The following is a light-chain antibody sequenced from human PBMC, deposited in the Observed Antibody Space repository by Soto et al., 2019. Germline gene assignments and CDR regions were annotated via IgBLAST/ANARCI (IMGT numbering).Light chain of an antibody. V-gene: IGKV3-20*01. CDR2: GTS. CDR3: EYYGSSIT. CDR1: QTVSSK. J-gene: IGKJ4*01. Sequence: EIVLTQSPATLSSSPGERATLSCRASQTVSSKLAWYQHKPGQPPRLLIYGTSSRATGGIADRFSGSGSGTDFTLTISRLEPEDFVVYYCEYYGSSITFAGGTKVDNK.